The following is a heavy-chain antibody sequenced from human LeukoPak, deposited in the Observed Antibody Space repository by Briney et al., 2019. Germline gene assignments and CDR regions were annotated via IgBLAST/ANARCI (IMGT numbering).Heavy chain of an antibody. CDR2: INPNSGGT. J-gene: IGHJ4*02. Sequence: ASVKVSCKASGYTFTGYYMHWVRQAPGQGLEWMGWINPNSGGTNYAQKFQGRVTMTRDTSISTAYMELSRLRSDDTAVYYCARRYVLMRGFDYWGQGTLVTVSS. D-gene: IGHD3-16*01. CDR3: ARRYVLMRGFDY. CDR1: GYTFTGYY. V-gene: IGHV1-2*02.